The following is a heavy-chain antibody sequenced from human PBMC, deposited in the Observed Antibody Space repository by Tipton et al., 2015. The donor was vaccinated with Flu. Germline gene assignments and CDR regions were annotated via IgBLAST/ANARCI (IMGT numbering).Heavy chain of an antibody. Sequence: TLSLTCAVYGGSFSGYYWSWIRQPPGKGLEWIGYIHYSGSTNYNTSLKSRVTISVDTSKNQFSLKLSSVTAADTAVYYCAREAPGGFDAFDIWGQGTMVTVSS. CDR3: AREAPGGFDAFDI. V-gene: IGHV4-59*01. CDR1: GGSFSGYY. J-gene: IGHJ3*02. CDR2: IHYSGST. D-gene: IGHD3-16*01.